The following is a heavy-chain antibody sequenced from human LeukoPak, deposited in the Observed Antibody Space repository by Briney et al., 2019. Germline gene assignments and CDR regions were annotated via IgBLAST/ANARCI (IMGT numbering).Heavy chain of an antibody. Sequence: PGGSLRLSCAASGFTFSNYGMHWVRQAPGKGLEWVAFVRYGGGNKYYADSVKGRFTISRDNAKNSLYLQMNSLRAEDTALYYCAKGDSSYYYYGMDVWGQGTTVTVSS. J-gene: IGHJ6*02. CDR2: VRYGGGNK. D-gene: IGHD5-18*01. V-gene: IGHV3-30*02. CDR3: AKGDSSYYYYGMDV. CDR1: GFTFSNYG.